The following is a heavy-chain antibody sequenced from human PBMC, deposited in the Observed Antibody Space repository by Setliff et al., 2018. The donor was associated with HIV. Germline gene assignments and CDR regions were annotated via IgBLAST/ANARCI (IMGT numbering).Heavy chain of an antibody. D-gene: IGHD3-22*01. CDR1: GFTFSSYR. J-gene: IGHJ4*02. Sequence: GSLRLSCAASGFTFSSYRMNWVRQAPGKGLEWVSSISSSSYYIYYADSVKGRFTISRDNAKNSLYLQMNSLRAEDTAVYYCAKAKHPITMIYYFDYWGQGTLVTVSS. CDR3: AKAKHPITMIYYFDY. V-gene: IGHV3-21*01. CDR2: ISSSSYYI.